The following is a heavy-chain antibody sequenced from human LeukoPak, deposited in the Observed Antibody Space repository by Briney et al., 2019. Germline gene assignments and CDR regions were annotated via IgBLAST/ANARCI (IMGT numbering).Heavy chain of an antibody. D-gene: IGHD3-22*01. CDR1: GYTFTGYY. J-gene: IGHJ4*02. CDR2: INPSGGST. Sequence: GASVKVSCKASGYTFTGYYMHWVRQAPGQGLEWMGIINPSGGSTSYAQKFQGRVTMTRDTSTSTVYMELSSLRSEDTAVYYCARDSKLTYYYDSSGYSLFDYWGQGTLVTVSS. CDR3: ARDSKLTYYYDSSGYSLFDY. V-gene: IGHV1-46*01.